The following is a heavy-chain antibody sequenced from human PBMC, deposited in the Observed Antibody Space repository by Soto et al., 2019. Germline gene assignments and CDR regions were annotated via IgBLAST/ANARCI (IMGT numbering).Heavy chain of an antibody. D-gene: IGHD2-2*01. V-gene: IGHV1-69*01. CDR1: GGTFSSYA. CDR2: IIPISETT. Sequence: QVQLVQSGAEVKKPGSSVKVSCKASGGTFSSYAISWVRQAPGQGLEWMGGIIPISETTNYAQKFQGRVTIHADASKSTAYMKLSSLRSEDTAVYYCARSQGSSTSLEIYYYYYYGMDVWGQGTTVTVSS. J-gene: IGHJ6*02. CDR3: ARSQGSSTSLEIYYYYYYGMDV.